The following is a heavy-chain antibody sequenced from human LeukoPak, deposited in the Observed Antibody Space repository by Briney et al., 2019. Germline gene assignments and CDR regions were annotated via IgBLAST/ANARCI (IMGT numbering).Heavy chain of an antibody. V-gene: IGHV1-2*02. J-gene: IGHJ3*02. D-gene: IGHD3-22*01. CDR1: GYTFTGYY. CDR2: INPNSGGT. Sequence: ASVKVSCKASGYTFTGYYMHWVRQAPGQGLEWMGWINPNSGGTNYAQKFQGRVTMTRDTSISTAYMELSRLRSDDTAVYYCARQYYYDSSGYYHYAFDIWGQGTVVTVSS. CDR3: ARQYYYDSSGYYHYAFDI.